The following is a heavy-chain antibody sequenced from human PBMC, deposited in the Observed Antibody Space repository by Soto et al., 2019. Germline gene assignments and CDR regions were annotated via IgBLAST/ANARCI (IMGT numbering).Heavy chain of an antibody. J-gene: IGHJ6*02. Sequence: QVQLVQSGAEVKKPESSVRVSCKASGGTFNSYAITWVRQAPGQGLEWMGGTIPMFGTTNYAEKFQGRVTITADVSTNTAYMELSSLRSEDTAVYYCTRCGIRYHSIGYYLGIDGMDVWGQGTTVIVSS. CDR1: GGTFNSYA. CDR3: TRCGIRYHSIGYYLGIDGMDV. V-gene: IGHV1-69*12. D-gene: IGHD3-22*01. CDR2: TIPMFGTT.